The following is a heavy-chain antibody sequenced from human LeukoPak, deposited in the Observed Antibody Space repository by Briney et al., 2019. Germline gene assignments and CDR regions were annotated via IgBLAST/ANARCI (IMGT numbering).Heavy chain of an antibody. D-gene: IGHD6-6*01. CDR1: GGAISSSSYY. J-gene: IGHJ4*02. V-gene: IGHV4-39*01. CDR3: ARHAEYDDQEFFVY. Sequence: SETLSVTCTVSGGAISSSSYYWGWIRQPPGKGLEWIGSIYYSGSTYYNPSLKSRVTISVDTSKNQFSLKLSSVTAADTAVYYCARHAEYDDQEFFVYWGQGTLVTVSS. CDR2: IYYSGST.